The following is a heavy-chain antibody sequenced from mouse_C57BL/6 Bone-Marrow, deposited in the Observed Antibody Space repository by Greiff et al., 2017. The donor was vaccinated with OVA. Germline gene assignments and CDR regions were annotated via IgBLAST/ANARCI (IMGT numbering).Heavy chain of an antibody. V-gene: IGHV5-4*01. J-gene: IGHJ2*01. D-gene: IGHD1-1*01. Sequence: EVQLVESGGGLVKPGGSLKLSCAASGFTFSSYAMSWVRQTPEKRLEWVATISDGGSYTYYPDNVKGRFTISRDNAKNNLYLQMSHLKSEDTAMYYCAREGTVVLDYWGQGTTLTVSS. CDR2: ISDGGSYT. CDR1: GFTFSSYA. CDR3: AREGTVVLDY.